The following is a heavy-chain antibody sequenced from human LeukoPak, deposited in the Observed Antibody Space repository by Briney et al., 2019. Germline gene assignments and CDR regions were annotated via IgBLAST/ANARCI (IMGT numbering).Heavy chain of an antibody. Sequence: ASVKVSCKASGGTFSSYAISWVRQAPGQGLEWMGGIIPIFGTANYAQKFQGRVTITTDESTSTAYMELSGLRSEDTAVYYCAREELRATDWYFDLWGRGTLVTVSS. V-gene: IGHV1-69*05. CDR3: AREELRATDWYFDL. D-gene: IGHD3-10*01. CDR2: IIPIFGTA. CDR1: GGTFSSYA. J-gene: IGHJ2*01.